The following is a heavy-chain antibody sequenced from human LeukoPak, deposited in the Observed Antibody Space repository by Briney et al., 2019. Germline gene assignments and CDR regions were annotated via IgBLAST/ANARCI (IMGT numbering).Heavy chain of an antibody. CDR3: ARAGTTGVDNWFDP. CDR2: ISAYNGNT. V-gene: IGHV1-18*01. J-gene: IGHJ5*02. Sequence: ASVKVSCKASGGTFSSYAISWVRQAPGQGLEWMGWISAYNGNTNYAQKLQGRVTMTTDTSTSTAYMELRSLRSDDTAVYYCARAGTTGVDNWFDPWGQGTLVTVSS. D-gene: IGHD1-1*01. CDR1: GGTFSSYA.